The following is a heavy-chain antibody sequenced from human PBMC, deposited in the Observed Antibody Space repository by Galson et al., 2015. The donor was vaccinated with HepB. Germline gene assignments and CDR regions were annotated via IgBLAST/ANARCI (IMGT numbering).Heavy chain of an antibody. V-gene: IGHV4-59*11. CDR3: ARRPVGVGAFDI. D-gene: IGHD3-16*01. J-gene: IGHJ3*02. CDR1: GDSLNNHY. Sequence: ILSLTCSVSGDSLNNHYCAWIRQPPGRGLAWIGYVHYMGNTNYKPSLKNRVTMSVDTSKNQFSLRLNSVTAADAAVYYCARRPVGVGAFDIWGQGTVVTVS. CDR2: VHYMGNT.